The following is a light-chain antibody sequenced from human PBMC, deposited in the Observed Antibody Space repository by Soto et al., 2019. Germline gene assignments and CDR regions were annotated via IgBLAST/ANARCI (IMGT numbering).Light chain of an antibody. CDR2: GAS. J-gene: IGKJ2*01. Sequence: EIVLTQSPGTLSLSPGERATVSCRASQSVSSSYLAWYQQKGGQAPRLLIYGASRRATGIPDRFSGSGSGTDFTLTISRLEAEDFAVYYCHQYGSSYTFGQGTKLEI. CDR1: QSVSSSY. V-gene: IGKV3-20*01. CDR3: HQYGSSYT.